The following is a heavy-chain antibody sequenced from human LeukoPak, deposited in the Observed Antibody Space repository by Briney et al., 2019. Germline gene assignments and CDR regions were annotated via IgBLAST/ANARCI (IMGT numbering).Heavy chain of an antibody. V-gene: IGHV3-9*01. CDR2: ISWNSGSI. CDR3: AREVGASEFDY. D-gene: IGHD1-26*01. CDR1: GFTFDDYA. Sequence: GRSLRLSCAASGFTFDDYAMHWVRQAPGKGLEWVSGISWNSGSIGYADSVKGRFTISRDNAKNSLYLQMNSLRAEDTALYYCAREVGASEFDYWGQGTLVTVSS. J-gene: IGHJ4*02.